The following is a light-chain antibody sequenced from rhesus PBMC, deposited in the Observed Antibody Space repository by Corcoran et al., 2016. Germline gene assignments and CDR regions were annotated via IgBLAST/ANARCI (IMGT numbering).Light chain of an antibody. CDR1: QGIRSY. V-gene: IGKV1-32*01. CDR3: QQYNTIPYS. J-gene: IGKJ2*01. Sequence: DIQMTQSPSSLSASVGDRVTITCRASQGIRSYLNWYQQKPGKAPKILIYYVNCMESGYPSRLSGSGSGTEITLTISSLQPEDFATYYCQQYNTIPYSLGQGTKVEI. CDR2: YVN.